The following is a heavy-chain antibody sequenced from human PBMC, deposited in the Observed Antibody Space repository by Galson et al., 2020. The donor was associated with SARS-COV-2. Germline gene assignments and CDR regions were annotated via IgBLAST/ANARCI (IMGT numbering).Heavy chain of an antibody. V-gene: IGHV4-39*01. J-gene: IGHJ3*02. CDR1: GGSISSSSYY. CDR3: ARRPFSLLWFGELKSDDAFDI. D-gene: IGHD3-10*01. CDR2: IYYSGST. Sequence: SETLSLTCTVSGGSISSSSYYWGWIRQPPGKGLEWIGSIYYSGSTYYNPSLKSRVTISVDTSKNQFSLKLSSVTAADTAVYYCARRPFSLLWFGELKSDDAFDIWGQGTMVTVSS.